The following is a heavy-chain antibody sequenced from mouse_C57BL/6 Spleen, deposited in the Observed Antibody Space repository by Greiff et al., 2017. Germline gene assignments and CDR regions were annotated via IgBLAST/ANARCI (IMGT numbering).Heavy chain of an antibody. Sequence: VQLQQPGAELVKPGASVKMSCKASGYTFTSYWITWVKQRPGQGLEWIGDIYPGSGSTNYNEKFKSKATLTVDTSSSTAYMQLSSLTSEDSAVYYCAPIYYGNYVTFDYWGQGTTLTVSS. V-gene: IGHV1-55*01. J-gene: IGHJ2*01. D-gene: IGHD2-1*01. CDR3: APIYYGNYVTFDY. CDR2: IYPGSGST. CDR1: GYTFTSYW.